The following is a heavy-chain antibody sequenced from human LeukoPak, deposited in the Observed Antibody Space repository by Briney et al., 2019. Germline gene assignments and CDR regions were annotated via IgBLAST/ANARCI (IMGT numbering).Heavy chain of an antibody. CDR1: GFTFSGYA. CDR3: AKWSVGIVTIVRGLSDY. Sequence: GGSLRLSCAASGFTFSGYAMSWVRQEPGKGLEWVSAFSGSGGSTYYADSVKGWFTMSRDKSKNTLYLQMNRLRAEDTAVYYCAKWSVGIVTIVRGLSDYWGQGTLVTVSS. CDR2: FSGSGGST. J-gene: IGHJ4*02. D-gene: IGHD3-10*01. V-gene: IGHV3-23*01.